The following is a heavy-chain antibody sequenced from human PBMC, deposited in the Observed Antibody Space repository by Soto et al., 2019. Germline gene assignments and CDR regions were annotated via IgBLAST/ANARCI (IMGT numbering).Heavy chain of an antibody. CDR3: ARLPDYSDCFGLDV. J-gene: IGHJ6*02. V-gene: IGHV3-53*01. CDR1: GFIVSHNY. D-gene: IGHD5-12*01. Sequence: EVQLVESGGGLIQPGGSLRLSCAASGFIVSHNYMSWVRQATGKGLEWGSLIYDAGRSYYADSVKGRFTISRDNSKNMLYLQLYSLRAEDSAVYYFARLPDYSDCFGLDVWGQGATVTVSS. CDR2: IYDAGRS.